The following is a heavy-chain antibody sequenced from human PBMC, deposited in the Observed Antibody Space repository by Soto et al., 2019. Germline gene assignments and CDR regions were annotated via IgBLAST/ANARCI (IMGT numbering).Heavy chain of an antibody. V-gene: IGHV1-69*12. CDR1: GGTFSSYA. J-gene: IGHJ4*02. Sequence: QVQLVQSGAEVKKPGSSVKVSCKASGGTFSSYAISWVRQAPGQGLEWMGGIIPIFGTANYAQKFQGRVTITADESTSTDYMELSSLRSEDTAVYYCASREGYSGYDPYYFDYWGQGTLVTVSS. CDR3: ASREGYSGYDPYYFDY. CDR2: IIPIFGTA. D-gene: IGHD5-12*01.